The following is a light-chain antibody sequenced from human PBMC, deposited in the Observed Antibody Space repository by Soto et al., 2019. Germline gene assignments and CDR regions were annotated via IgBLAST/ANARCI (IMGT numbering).Light chain of an antibody. Sequence: EIVMTQSPATLSVSPGERVTLSCRASQNIASSLDWYQQIPGQPPTLLFYGASTRASAVPARFSGSGSGTEFTLTISSLQPEDFAVYYCQQYGSSPRTFGQGTKVEIK. CDR3: QQYGSSPRT. J-gene: IGKJ1*01. CDR2: GAS. CDR1: QNIASS. V-gene: IGKV3-15*01.